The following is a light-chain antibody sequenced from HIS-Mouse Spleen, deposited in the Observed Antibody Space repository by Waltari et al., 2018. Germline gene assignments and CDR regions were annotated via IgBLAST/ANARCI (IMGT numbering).Light chain of an antibody. V-gene: IGLV1-47*01. CDR1: SSNIGSNY. CDR2: WNN. J-gene: IGLJ3*02. Sequence: QSVLTQPPSASGTPGQRVTISCSGSSSNIGSNYVYWYQQLPGTAPKLLIYWNNHRPYGVPGRFSGSTSGTSASLAISGLRSEDEADYYCAAWDDSLSGRVFGGGTKLTVL. CDR3: AAWDDSLSGRV.